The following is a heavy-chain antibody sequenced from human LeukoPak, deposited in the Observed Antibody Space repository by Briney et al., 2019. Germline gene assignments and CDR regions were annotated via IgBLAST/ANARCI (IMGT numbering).Heavy chain of an antibody. V-gene: IGHV3-7*01. CDR1: GFTFSSYW. CDR3: ARAGSADY. J-gene: IGHJ4*02. CDR2: INHNGNVN. Sequence: GGSLRLSCAASGFTFSSYWMNWARQAPGKGLEWVASINHNGNVNYYVDSVKGRFTISRDNAKNSLYLQMNSLRAEGTAVYYCARAGSADYWGQGTLVTVSS. D-gene: IGHD1-26*01.